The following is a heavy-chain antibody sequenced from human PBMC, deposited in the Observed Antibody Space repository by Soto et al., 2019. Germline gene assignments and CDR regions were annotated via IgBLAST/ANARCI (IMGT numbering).Heavy chain of an antibody. CDR3: ARAPFGAAATNWFDP. Sequence: PSETLSLTCAVYGGSFSGYYWSWIRQPPGKGLEWIGEINHSGSTNYNPSLKSRVTISVDTSKNQFSLKLSSVTAADTAVYYCARAPFGAAATNWFDPWGQGTLVT. CDR2: INHSGST. CDR1: GGSFSGYY. J-gene: IGHJ5*02. V-gene: IGHV4-34*01. D-gene: IGHD2-2*01.